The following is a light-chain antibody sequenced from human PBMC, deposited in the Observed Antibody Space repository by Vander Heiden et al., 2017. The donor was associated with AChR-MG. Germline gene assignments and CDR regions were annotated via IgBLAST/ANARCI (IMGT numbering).Light chain of an antibody. CDR3: QQDGSSRL. J-gene: IGKJ2*01. Sequence: EIVLTQSPGTLSLSPGERATLSCRASQSVSSSYLAWYQQKPGQAPRLLIYGASSRATGIPDRFSGSGSGTDFTLTISRLEPEDFAVYYWQQDGSSRLFGQGTKLEIK. CDR1: QSVSSSY. V-gene: IGKV3-20*01. CDR2: GAS.